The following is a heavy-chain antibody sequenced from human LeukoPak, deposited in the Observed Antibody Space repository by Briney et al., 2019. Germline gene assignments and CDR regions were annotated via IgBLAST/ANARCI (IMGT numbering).Heavy chain of an antibody. V-gene: IGHV1-8*03. CDR3: ARGRRWEHYYYYYMDV. CDR1: GYTFTSYD. J-gene: IGHJ6*03. CDR2: MNPNSGNT. D-gene: IGHD1-26*01. Sequence: GASVKVSCKASGYTFTSYDINWVRQATGQGLEWMGWMNPNSGNTGYAQKFQGRVTITRNTSISTAYMELSSLRSEDTAVYYCARGRRWEHYYYYYMDVWGKGTTVTVSS.